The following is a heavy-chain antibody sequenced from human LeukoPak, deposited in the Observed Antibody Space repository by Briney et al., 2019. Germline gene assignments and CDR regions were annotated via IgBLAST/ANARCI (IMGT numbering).Heavy chain of an antibody. CDR2: IRYDGSNK. CDR1: GFTFSSYG. J-gene: IGHJ4*02. V-gene: IGHV3-30*02. Sequence: GGSLRLSCAASGFTFSSYGMHWVRQAPGKGLEWVAFIRYDGSNKHYADSGKGRFSISRDNSKNMLDLQMNSLRAEDTAVYYCAKVMEDYGDYGVVDYWGQGTLVTVSS. D-gene: IGHD4-17*01. CDR3: AKVMEDYGDYGVVDY.